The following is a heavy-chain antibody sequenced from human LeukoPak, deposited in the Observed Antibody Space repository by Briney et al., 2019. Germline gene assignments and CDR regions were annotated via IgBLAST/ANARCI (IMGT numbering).Heavy chain of an antibody. CDR2: IYYSGST. Sequence: SETLSLTCSLSGGSISSSSYYWGWIRQPPGKGLEWIGSIYYSGSTYYNPSLKSRVTISVDTSKNQFSLKLSSVTAADTAVYYCARTISSSFYWGQGTLVTVSS. J-gene: IGHJ4*02. CDR1: GGSISSSSYY. CDR3: ARTISSSFY. V-gene: IGHV4-39*01. D-gene: IGHD6-6*01.